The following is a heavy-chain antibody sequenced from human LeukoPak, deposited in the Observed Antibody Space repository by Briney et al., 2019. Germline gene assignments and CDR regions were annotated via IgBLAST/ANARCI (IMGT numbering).Heavy chain of an antibody. Sequence: SQILSLTCAISGDSVSSNSAAWNWIRQSPSRGLEWLGRTYYRSKWYNDYAVSVKSRITINPDTSKNQFSLQLNSVTPEDTAVYYCARDAAGYDILTGYGFDPWGQGTLVTVSS. D-gene: IGHD3-9*01. CDR3: ARDAAGYDILTGYGFDP. J-gene: IGHJ5*02. CDR1: GDSVSSNSAA. V-gene: IGHV6-1*01. CDR2: TYYRSKWYN.